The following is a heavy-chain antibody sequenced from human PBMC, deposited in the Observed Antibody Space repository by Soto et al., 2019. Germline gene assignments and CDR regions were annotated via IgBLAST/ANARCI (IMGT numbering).Heavy chain of an antibody. D-gene: IGHD3-22*01. V-gene: IGHV3-30-3*01. Sequence: PGGSLRLSCAASGFTFSSYAMHWVRQAPGKGLEWVAVISYDGSNKYYADSVKGRFTISRDNSKNTLYLQMNSLRAEDTAVYYCARDKFDREYYDSSATGVLDPWGQGTLVTVSS. CDR3: ARDKFDREYYDSSATGVLDP. J-gene: IGHJ5*02. CDR2: ISYDGSNK. CDR1: GFTFSSYA.